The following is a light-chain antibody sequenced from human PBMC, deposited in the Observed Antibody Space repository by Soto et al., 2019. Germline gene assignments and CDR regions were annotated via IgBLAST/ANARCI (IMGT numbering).Light chain of an antibody. CDR2: GAS. Sequence: EIVLTQSPGTLSLSPGERATLSCRASQSVSNNYLAWYQQKPGQAPRLLIYGASNRATGIPDRFSGSGSGTDLTLTIRRMEPEDFAVYYCQQYGSSGTFGQGTKADIK. CDR3: QQYGSSGT. CDR1: QSVSNNY. V-gene: IGKV3-20*01. J-gene: IGKJ1*01.